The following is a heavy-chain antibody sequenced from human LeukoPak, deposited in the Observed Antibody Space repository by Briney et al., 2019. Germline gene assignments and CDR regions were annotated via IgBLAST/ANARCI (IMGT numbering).Heavy chain of an antibody. CDR3: TTDSGYSYGSLGIDY. J-gene: IGHJ4*02. D-gene: IGHD5-18*01. CDR1: GFTFSNAW. CDR2: IKSKTDGGTT. Sequence: PGGSLRLSCAASGFTFSNAWMSWVRQAPGKGLEWVGRIKSKTDGGTTDYAAPVKGRFTIPRDDSKNTLYLQMNSLKTEDTAVYYCTTDSGYSYGSLGIDYWGQGTLVTVSS. V-gene: IGHV3-15*01.